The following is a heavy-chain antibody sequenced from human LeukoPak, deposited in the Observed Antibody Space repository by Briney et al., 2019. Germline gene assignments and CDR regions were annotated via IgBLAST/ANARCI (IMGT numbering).Heavy chain of an antibody. J-gene: IGHJ4*02. Sequence: GGSLRLSCAVSGFTFSNYGMSWVRQAPGKGLEWVSGISGSGGSTYYADSVKGRFTISRDNSKNTLYLQMNSLRAEDTALYYCAKVDRDIVVVPDGMIDYWGQGTLVTASS. CDR3: AKVDRDIVVVPDGMIDY. CDR2: ISGSGGST. CDR1: GFTFSNYG. V-gene: IGHV3-23*01. D-gene: IGHD2-2*01.